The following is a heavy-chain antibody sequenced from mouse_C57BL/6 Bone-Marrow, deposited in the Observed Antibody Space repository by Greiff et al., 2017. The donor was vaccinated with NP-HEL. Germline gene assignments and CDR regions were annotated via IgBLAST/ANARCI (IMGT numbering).Heavy chain of an antibody. CDR1: GYTFTSYW. CDR3: ARYGGDYDYGGWFAY. CDR2: IHPNSGST. V-gene: IGHV1-64*01. D-gene: IGHD2-4*01. Sequence: VQLQQPGAELVKPGASVKLSCKASGYTFTSYWMHWVKQRPGQGLEWIGMIHPNSGSTNYNEKFKSKATLTVDKSSSTAYMQLSSLTSEVSAVYYCARYGGDYDYGGWFAYWGQGTLVTVSA. J-gene: IGHJ3*01.